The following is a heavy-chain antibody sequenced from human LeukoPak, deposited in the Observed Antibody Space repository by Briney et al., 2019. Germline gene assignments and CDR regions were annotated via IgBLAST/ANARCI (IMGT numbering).Heavy chain of an antibody. D-gene: IGHD3-22*01. CDR1: GYTFTSYG. Sequence: ASVKVSCKASGYTFTSYGISWVRQAPGHGVEWMGWISACNGNTNYAQKLQGRVTMTTDTSTSTAYMELRSLRSDDTAVYYCARDGGPYDSSGYYYPNHDYWGQGTLVTVSS. CDR3: ARDGGPYDSSGYYYPNHDY. V-gene: IGHV1-18*01. CDR2: ISACNGNT. J-gene: IGHJ4*02.